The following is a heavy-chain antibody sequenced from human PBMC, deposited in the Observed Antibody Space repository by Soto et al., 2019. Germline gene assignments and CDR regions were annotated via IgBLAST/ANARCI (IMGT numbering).Heavy chain of an antibody. CDR1: GFTFSNYA. D-gene: IGHD5-18*01. CDR2: ISYDGSDK. J-gene: IGHJ6*02. Sequence: PWGSLRLSCSASGFTFSNYAMHWVGQAPGKGLEWVAVISYDGSDKYNANSVKGRFTISRDNSKNTLYLQMNSLRAEDTAVYYCARDTGPNGYNYYYYGMDVWGQGTTVTVSS. CDR3: ARDTGPNGYNYYYYGMDV. V-gene: IGHV3-30-3*01.